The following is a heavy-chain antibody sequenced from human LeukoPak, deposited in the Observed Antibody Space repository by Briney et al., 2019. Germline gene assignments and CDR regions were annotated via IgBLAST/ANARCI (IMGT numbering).Heavy chain of an antibody. D-gene: IGHD2-2*01. V-gene: IGHV3-23*01. CDR1: GLTFSSYT. J-gene: IGHJ4*02. Sequence: GGSLRLSCAASGLTFSSYTMTWVRQAPGEGLEWVSSVSDSGGSTFYADSVKGRFTISRDNSKNTLYLQMNSLRVEDTAVYFCATCSSSCSLSGMGYWGQGTLVTVSS. CDR3: ATCSSSCSLSGMGY. CDR2: VSDSGGST.